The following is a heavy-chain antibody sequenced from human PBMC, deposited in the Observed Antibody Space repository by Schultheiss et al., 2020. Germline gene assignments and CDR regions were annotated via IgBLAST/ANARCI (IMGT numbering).Heavy chain of an antibody. CDR3: ARFDCSADTCYFDS. V-gene: IGHV4-38-2*01. Sequence: GSLRLSCAASGFTFSSYAMSWVRQAPGKGLEWIGSIYYSGSTNYNPSLKSRVTISVDTSNNQFSLRLTSVTAADTAVYYCARFDCSADTCYFDSWGQGSLVTVSS. CDR1: GFTFSSYA. J-gene: IGHJ4*02. CDR2: IYYSGST. D-gene: IGHD2-21*02.